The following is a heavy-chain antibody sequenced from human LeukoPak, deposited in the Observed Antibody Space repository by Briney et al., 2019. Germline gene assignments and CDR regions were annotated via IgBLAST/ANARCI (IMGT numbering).Heavy chain of an antibody. CDR2: IIPILGIA. CDR1: GGTFSSYA. D-gene: IGHD7-27*01. J-gene: IGHJ4*02. V-gene: IGHV1-69*04. Sequence: SVKVSCKASGGTFSSYAISWVRQAPGQGLEWTGRIIPILGIANYAQKFQGRVTITADKSTSTAYMELSSLRSEDTAVYYCARGSTGDDYWGQGTLVTVSS. CDR3: ARGSTGDDY.